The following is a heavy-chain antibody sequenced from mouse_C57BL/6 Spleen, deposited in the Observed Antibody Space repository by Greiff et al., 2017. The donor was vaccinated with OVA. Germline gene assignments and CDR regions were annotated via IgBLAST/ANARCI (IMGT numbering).Heavy chain of an antibody. Sequence: VQLQQSGAELVRPGTSVKVSCKASGYAFTNYLIEWVKQRPGQGLEWIGVINPGSGGTNYNEKFKGKATLTADKSSSTAYMQLSSLTSEDSAVYFCARAMVTTGGYFDYWGQGTTLTVSS. V-gene: IGHV1-54*01. CDR3: ARAMVTTGGYFDY. J-gene: IGHJ2*01. CDR2: INPGSGGT. CDR1: GYAFTNYL. D-gene: IGHD2-2*01.